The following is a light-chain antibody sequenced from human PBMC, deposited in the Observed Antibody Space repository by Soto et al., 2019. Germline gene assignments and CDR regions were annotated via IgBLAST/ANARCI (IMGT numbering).Light chain of an antibody. Sequence: EIVMTQSAAALSLSPGERATLCCRGSQRVGSNLAWYQQKPGQAPRLLIYGASTRATGIPARFSGSGSGTEFTLTISSLQSEDFAVYYCQQYNNWPAITFGQVTKVDI. CDR2: GAS. J-gene: IGKJ1*01. V-gene: IGKV3-15*01. CDR3: QQYNNWPAIT. CDR1: QRVGSN.